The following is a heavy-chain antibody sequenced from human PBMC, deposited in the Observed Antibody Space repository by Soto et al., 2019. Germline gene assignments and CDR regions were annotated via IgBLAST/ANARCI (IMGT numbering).Heavy chain of an antibody. Sequence: SETLSLTCTVSGGSISSYYWSWIRQPPGKGLEWIGYIYYSRSTNYNPSRKSRVTISVDTSKNQFSLKLSSVTAADTAVYYCARVMNSPYYYDSRGYQNWFDPWGQGTLVTVSS. CDR3: ARVMNSPYYYDSRGYQNWFDP. J-gene: IGHJ5*02. CDR1: GGSISSYY. V-gene: IGHV4-59*01. CDR2: IYYSRST. D-gene: IGHD3-22*01.